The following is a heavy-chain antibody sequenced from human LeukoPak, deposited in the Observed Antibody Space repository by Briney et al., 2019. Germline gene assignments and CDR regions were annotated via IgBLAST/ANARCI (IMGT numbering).Heavy chain of an antibody. V-gene: IGHV4-61*02. Sequence: PSQTLSLTCTVSGGSISSGSYYWSWIRQPAGKGLEWIGRIYTSGSTNYNPSLKSRVTISVDTSKNQFSLKLSSVTAAGTAVYYCARDSPYYGVDYWGQGTLVTVSS. CDR3: ARDSPYYGVDY. CDR2: IYTSGST. CDR1: GGSISSGSYY. D-gene: IGHD4-17*01. J-gene: IGHJ4*02.